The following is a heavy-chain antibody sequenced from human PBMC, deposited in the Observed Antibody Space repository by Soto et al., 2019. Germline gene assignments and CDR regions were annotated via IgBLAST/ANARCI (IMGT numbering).Heavy chain of an antibody. D-gene: IGHD3-10*02. Sequence: QVQLQESGPGLVKPSGTLSLTCAVSGGSISSSNWWSWVRQPPGKGLEWIGEIYHSGSTNYNPSLKSRVTISVVKSQNQFSLKLSSVTAADTAVYYCASVRGGYYYAMDVWGQGTTVTVSS. CDR2: IYHSGST. V-gene: IGHV4-4*02. CDR3: ASVRGGYYYAMDV. J-gene: IGHJ6*02. CDR1: GGSISSSNW.